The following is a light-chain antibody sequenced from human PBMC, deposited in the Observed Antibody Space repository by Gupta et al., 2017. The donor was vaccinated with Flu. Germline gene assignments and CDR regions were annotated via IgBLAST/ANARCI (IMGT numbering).Light chain of an antibody. CDR1: SSIVGRNV. CDR2: GDN. J-gene: IGLJ3*02. CDR3: SAWDDSLKGGV. Sequence: VLPPLPAASGTPGPSLTIFSFVTSSIVGRNVVSWYQQCPGTAPKLLIYGDNQRTSGVPDRVSGSKSGTTASLAISGLQAEDEADYYCSAWDDSLKGGVFGGGTKVAVL. V-gene: IGLV1-44*01.